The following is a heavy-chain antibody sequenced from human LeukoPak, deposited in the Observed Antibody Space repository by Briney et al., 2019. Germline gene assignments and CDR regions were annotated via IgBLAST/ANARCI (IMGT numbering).Heavy chain of an antibody. J-gene: IGHJ4*02. CDR3: ARDDRLTDIVVVPAPTSLDY. CDR1: GYTFTSYY. D-gene: IGHD2-2*01. V-gene: IGHV1-46*03. CDR2: INPSGGST. Sequence: ASVKVSCKASGYTFTSYYMHWVRQAPGQGLEWMGIINPSGGSTSYAQKFQGRVTMTRDTSTSTVYMELSSLRSEDTAVYCCARDDRLTDIVVVPAPTSLDYWGQGTLVTVSS.